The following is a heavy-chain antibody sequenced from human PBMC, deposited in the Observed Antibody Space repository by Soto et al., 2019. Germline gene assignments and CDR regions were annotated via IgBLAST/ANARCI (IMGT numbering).Heavy chain of an antibody. CDR3: ARLDYGSGTPHFDV. J-gene: IGHJ4*02. Sequence: PGESLKISCQVSGYSFTSYWIGWVRQMSGKGLEWMAMIFPDDSDTRYSPSFQGRVTISVDKSTSTASLQWHSLEASDTAMYYCARLDYGSGTPHFDVWGQGTLVTVSS. CDR2: IFPDDSDT. D-gene: IGHD3-10*01. CDR1: GYSFTSYW. V-gene: IGHV5-51*01.